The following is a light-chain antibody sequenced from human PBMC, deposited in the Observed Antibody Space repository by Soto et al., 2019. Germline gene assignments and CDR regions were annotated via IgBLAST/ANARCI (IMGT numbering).Light chain of an antibody. CDR3: AAWDDIVNGYV. V-gene: IGLV1-47*01. CDR2: RNN. CDR1: TSNIGSNY. Sequence: QSALTQPPSASGTPGQGVTISCSGSTSNIGSNYVYWYQQLPGTAPKLLIYRNNQRPSGVPDRFSGSKSGTSASLAISGLQSEDEADYYCAAWDDIVNGYVFGTGTKVNVL. J-gene: IGLJ1*01.